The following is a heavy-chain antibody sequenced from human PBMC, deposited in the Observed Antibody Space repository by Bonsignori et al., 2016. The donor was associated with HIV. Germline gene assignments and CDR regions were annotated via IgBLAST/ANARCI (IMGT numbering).Heavy chain of an antibody. D-gene: IGHD3-16*01. Sequence: SETLSLTCAVYGGSFSGYFWSWIRQPPGKGLEWIGEINHSGSPNYIPSLMSRVTISVDASKNQFSLKLSSVTAADTAVYYCARGPEGGVRYFDYWGQGTLVTVSS. CDR1: GGSFSGYF. V-gene: IGHV4-34*01. CDR3: ARGPEGGVRYFDY. J-gene: IGHJ4*02. CDR2: INHSGSP.